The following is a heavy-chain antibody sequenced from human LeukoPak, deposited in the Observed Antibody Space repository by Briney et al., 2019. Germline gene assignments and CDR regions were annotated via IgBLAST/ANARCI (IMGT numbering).Heavy chain of an antibody. J-gene: IGHJ3*02. CDR2: MSYDGSNK. Sequence: PGRSLRLSCAASGFTFSSYGMHWVRQAPGKGLEWVAVMSYDGSNKYYADSVKGRFTISRDNSKNTLYLQMNSLRAEDTAVYYCAKLPSGTDAFDIWGQGTMVTVSS. CDR1: GFTFSSYG. CDR3: AKLPSGTDAFDI. V-gene: IGHV3-30*18. D-gene: IGHD2-2*01.